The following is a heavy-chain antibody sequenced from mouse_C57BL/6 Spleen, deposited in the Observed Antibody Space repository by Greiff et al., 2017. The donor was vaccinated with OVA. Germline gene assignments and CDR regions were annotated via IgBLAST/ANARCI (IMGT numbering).Heavy chain of an antibody. CDR2: ISYDGSN. J-gene: IGHJ2*01. CDR3: ARGGAYSNSLGY. CDR1: GYSITSGYY. V-gene: IGHV3-6*01. D-gene: IGHD2-5*01. Sequence: EVQVVESGPGLVKPSQSLSLTCSVTGYSITSGYYWNWIRQFPGNKLEWMGYISYDGSNNYNPSLKNRISITRDTSKNQFFLKLNSVTTEDTATYDCARGGAYSNSLGYWGQGTTLTVSS.